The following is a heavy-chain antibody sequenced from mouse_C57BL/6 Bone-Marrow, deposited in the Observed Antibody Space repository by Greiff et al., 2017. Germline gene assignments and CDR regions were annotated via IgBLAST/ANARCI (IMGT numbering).Heavy chain of an antibody. Sequence: VKLKQPGAELVKPGSSVKLSCKASGYTFTSYWMHWVKQRPIQGLEWIGNIDPSDSETHYNQKFKDKATLTVDKSSSTAYMQLSSLTSEDSAVYYCARFLDYAMDYWGQGTSVTVSS. V-gene: IGHV1-52*01. CDR3: ARFLDYAMDY. CDR2: IDPSDSET. J-gene: IGHJ4*01. CDR1: GYTFTSYW.